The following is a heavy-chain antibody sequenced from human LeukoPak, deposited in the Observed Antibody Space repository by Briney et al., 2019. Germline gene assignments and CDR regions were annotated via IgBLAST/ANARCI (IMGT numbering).Heavy chain of an antibody. Sequence: GGSLRLSCAASGFTFSSYAMHWVRQAPGKGLEWVAVISYDGSNKYYADSVKGRFTISRDNSKNTLYLQMNSLRAEDTAVYYCARGSHRYYDSSGYYWGQGTLVTVSS. CDR2: ISYDGSNK. V-gene: IGHV3-30-3*01. CDR3: ARGSHRYYDSSGYY. D-gene: IGHD3-22*01. CDR1: GFTFSSYA. J-gene: IGHJ4*02.